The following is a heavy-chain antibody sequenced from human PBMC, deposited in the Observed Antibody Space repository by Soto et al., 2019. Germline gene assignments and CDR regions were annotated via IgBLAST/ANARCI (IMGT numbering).Heavy chain of an antibody. V-gene: IGHV4-59*01. Sequence: SETLSLTCTVSGGSISSYYWSWIRQPPGKGLEWIGYIYYSGSTNYNPSLKSRVTISVDTSKNQFSLKLSSVTAADTAVYYCARDGDSSGWQIDYWGQGTLVTVSS. CDR2: IYYSGST. D-gene: IGHD6-19*01. CDR1: GGSISSYY. CDR3: ARDGDSSGWQIDY. J-gene: IGHJ4*02.